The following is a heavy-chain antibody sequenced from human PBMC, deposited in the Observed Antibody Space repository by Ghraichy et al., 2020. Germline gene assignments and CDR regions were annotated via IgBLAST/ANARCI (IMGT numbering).Heavy chain of an antibody. CDR2: LSGSGGSP. J-gene: IGHJ4*02. CDR3: SKGGVITLWYFDY. V-gene: IGHV3-23*01. D-gene: IGHD3-22*01. Sequence: GESLRLSCAASGFTLSNYAMRWVRQAPGKGLEWVSALSGSGGSPYYADSVRGRFTISRDNSKNTLYLQMNSLRAEDTAVYYCSKGGVITLWYFDYWGQGALVTVSS. CDR1: GFTLSNYA.